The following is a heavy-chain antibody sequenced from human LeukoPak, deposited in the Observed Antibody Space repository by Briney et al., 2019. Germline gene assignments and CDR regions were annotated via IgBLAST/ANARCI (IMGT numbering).Heavy chain of an antibody. CDR3: ARGTSSSSGIGDY. CDR2: IYSGGST. V-gene: IGHV3-66*02. CDR1: GSTVSSNY. D-gene: IGHD6-6*01. J-gene: IGHJ4*02. Sequence: PGGSLRLSCAASGSTVSSNYMSWVRQAPGKGLEWVSVIYSGGSTYYADSVKGRFTISRDNSKNTLYLQMNSLRAEDTAVYYCARGTSSSSGIGDYWGQGTLVTVSS.